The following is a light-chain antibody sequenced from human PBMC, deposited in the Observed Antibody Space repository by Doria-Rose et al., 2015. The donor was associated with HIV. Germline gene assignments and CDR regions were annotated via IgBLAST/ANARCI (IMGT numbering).Light chain of an antibody. Sequence: DIQVTQSPSSLSASIRDRVTITCRASQSISNYLNWYQQKPGKVPKLLIYAASSLQSGVPSRFSGSGSGTDFTPTISSLQPEDFATYYCQQSYRTPVYTFGQGTKLEIK. CDR3: QQSYRTPVYT. J-gene: IGKJ2*01. CDR2: AAS. V-gene: IGKV1-39*01. CDR1: QSISNY.